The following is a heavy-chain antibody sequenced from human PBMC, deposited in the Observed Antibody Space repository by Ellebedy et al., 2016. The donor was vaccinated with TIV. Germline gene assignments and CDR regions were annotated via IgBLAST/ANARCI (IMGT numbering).Heavy chain of an antibody. Sequence: ASVKVSCKASGYTFTSYTINWVRQAPGQGLEWMGWTSPYNGNANYAQKFQDRVTMTTDTSTSTGYMELRSLRSNDTAVYYCARVGDKTYYYGSGTFHFDYWGQGTLVTVSS. CDR2: TSPYNGNA. CDR1: GYTFTSYT. J-gene: IGHJ4*02. D-gene: IGHD3-10*01. CDR3: ARVGDKTYYYGSGTFHFDY. V-gene: IGHV1-18*04.